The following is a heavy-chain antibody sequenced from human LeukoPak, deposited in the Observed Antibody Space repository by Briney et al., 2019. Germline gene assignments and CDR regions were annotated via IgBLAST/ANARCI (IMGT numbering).Heavy chain of an antibody. Sequence: PSETLSLTCTVSGGSISSSSYYWGWIRQPPGKGLEWIGTIYYSGSTYYNPSLKSRVTISVDTSKNQFSLKLTSVTAADTAVYYCARPVPSRLGWFDPWGQGTLVTVSS. J-gene: IGHJ5*02. CDR2: IYYSGST. CDR1: GGSISSSSYY. CDR3: ARPVPSRLGWFDP. D-gene: IGHD1-1*01. V-gene: IGHV4-39*01.